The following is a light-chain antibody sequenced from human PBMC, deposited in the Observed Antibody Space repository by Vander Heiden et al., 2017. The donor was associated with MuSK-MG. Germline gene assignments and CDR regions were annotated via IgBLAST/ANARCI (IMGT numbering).Light chain of an antibody. J-gene: IGKJ2*01. V-gene: IGKV1-NL1*01. CDR2: AAS. CDR3: QHEDSTPPT. CDR1: QDISNS. Sequence: DIQMTQSPSSLSASVGDRVTSTCRASQDISNSLAWYQQIPGKAPKLLLYAASRLESGVPSRFSGSGSGTHYTLTISSLQPEDFATYYCQHEDSTPPTFGQGTKLDIK.